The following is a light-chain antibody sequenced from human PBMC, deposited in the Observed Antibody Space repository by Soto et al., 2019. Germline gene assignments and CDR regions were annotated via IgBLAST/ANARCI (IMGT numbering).Light chain of an antibody. V-gene: IGKV1-39*01. CDR1: QSINTY. J-gene: IGKJ4*01. CDR3: QQSYSTSS. Sequence: DIQMTQSPSSLSASVGDRVTITCRASQSINTYLNWYQQKPGKAPNLLIYAASSLQIGVPSRFSGSGSGTDFALTINSLQPEDFATYYCQQSYSTSSFGGGTKVEIK. CDR2: AAS.